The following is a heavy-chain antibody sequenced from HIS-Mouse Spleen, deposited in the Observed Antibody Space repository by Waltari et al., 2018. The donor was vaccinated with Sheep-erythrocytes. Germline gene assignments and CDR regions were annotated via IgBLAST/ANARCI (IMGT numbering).Heavy chain of an antibody. CDR1: GFTFSSYA. CDR2: ISNDVSNK. CDR3: ARTVKRYSGSYYLAY. D-gene: IGHD1-26*01. V-gene: IGHV3-30-3*01. J-gene: IGHJ4*02. Sequence: QVQLVESGGGVVQPGRSLRLSCAASGFTFSSYAMHWVRQAPGKGLEWVAVISNDVSNKYYADSGKGRFTISRDNSKNTLYLQMNSLRAEDTAVYCARTVKRYSGSYYLAYWGQGTLVTVSS.